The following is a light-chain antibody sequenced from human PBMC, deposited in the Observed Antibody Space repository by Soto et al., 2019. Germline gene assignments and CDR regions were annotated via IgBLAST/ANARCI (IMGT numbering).Light chain of an antibody. CDR3: QQYNNWPPMYT. J-gene: IGKJ2*01. CDR1: QSVSNS. V-gene: IGKV3D-15*01. Sequence: EIVLTQSPATLSVSPGERASLSCRASQSVSNSLAWYQQKPGQAPRLLIYAPSTRATGIPARFSGSGSGTEFTLTISSLQSEDLAVYYCQQYNNWPPMYTFGQGTKLEIK. CDR2: APS.